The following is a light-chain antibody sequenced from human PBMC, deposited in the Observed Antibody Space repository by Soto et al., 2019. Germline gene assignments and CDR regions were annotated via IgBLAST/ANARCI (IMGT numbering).Light chain of an antibody. CDR1: QSINSW. Sequence: DIQMTQSPSTLSASVGDRVTITCRASQSINSWLAWYQEKPGKAPKLLIYKASSLESGVPSRFSGSGSGTEFTLTISSLQPDDFATYYGQQYNRYSWTFGQGTKVEIK. CDR3: QQYNRYSWT. J-gene: IGKJ1*01. V-gene: IGKV1-5*03. CDR2: KAS.